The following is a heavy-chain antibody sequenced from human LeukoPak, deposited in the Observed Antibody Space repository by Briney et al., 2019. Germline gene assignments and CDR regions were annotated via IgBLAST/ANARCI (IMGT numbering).Heavy chain of an antibody. CDR3: ARDSGGGDYYYAFDI. V-gene: IGHV1-46*01. D-gene: IGHD2-21*02. CDR2: INPSGGST. CDR1: GYTFTSYY. Sequence: GASVKVSCKASGYTFTSYYMHWVRQAPGQGLEWMGIINPSGGSTSYAQKFQGRVTMTRDTSTSTVYMELSSLRSEDTAVYYCARDSGGGDYYYAFDIWGQGTMVTVSS. J-gene: IGHJ3*02.